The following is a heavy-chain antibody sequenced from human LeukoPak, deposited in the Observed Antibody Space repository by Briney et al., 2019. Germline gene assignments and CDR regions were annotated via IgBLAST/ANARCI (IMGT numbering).Heavy chain of an antibody. V-gene: IGHV4-59*01. CDR3: ATASSKRPYITTEEAFDI. CDR1: GGSISSYY. Sequence: SETLSLTCTVSGGSISSYYWSWIRQPPGKGLEWIGYIYYSGSTNYNPSLKSRVTISVDTSKNQFSLKLSSVTAADTAVYYCATASSKRPYITTEEAFDIWGQGTMVTVSS. CDR2: IYYSGST. D-gene: IGHD3-10*01. J-gene: IGHJ3*02.